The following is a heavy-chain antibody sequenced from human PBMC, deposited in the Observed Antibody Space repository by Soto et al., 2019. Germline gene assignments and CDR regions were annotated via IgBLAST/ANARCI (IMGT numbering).Heavy chain of an antibody. CDR1: GFTFSSYG. V-gene: IGHV3-33*01. CDR2: IWYDGSNK. J-gene: IGHJ4*02. CDR3: ARDRIAAAGTGDLDY. D-gene: IGHD6-13*01. Sequence: PGGSLRLSCAASGFTFSSYGMHWVRQAPGKGLEWVAVIWYDGSNKYYAGSVKGRFTISRDNSKNTLYLQMNSLRAEDTAVYYCARDRIAAAGTGDLDYWGQGTLVTVSS.